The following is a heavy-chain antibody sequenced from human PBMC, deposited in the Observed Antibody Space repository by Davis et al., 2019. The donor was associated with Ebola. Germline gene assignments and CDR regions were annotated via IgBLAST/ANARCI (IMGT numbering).Heavy chain of an antibody. CDR3: GRDYWGSVDY. J-gene: IGHJ4*02. CDR2: IYSSGST. CDR1: GGSIGTYA. V-gene: IGHV4-59*13. Sequence: MPSETLSPTCTLSGGSIGTYAWSWIRQLPGKGLEWIGYIYSSGSTAYNPPLKSRLTLSVDTSKNQFSLKLSSVTAADTAVYYCGRDYWGSVDYWGQGTLVTVSS. D-gene: IGHD7-27*01.